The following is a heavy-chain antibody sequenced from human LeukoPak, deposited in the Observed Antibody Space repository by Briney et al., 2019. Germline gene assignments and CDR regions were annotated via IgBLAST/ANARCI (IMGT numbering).Heavy chain of an antibody. J-gene: IGHJ3*02. CDR2: INWNGGRT. CDR3: ARVPSSGWYGKYAFDI. CDR1: GFTFSSYN. Sequence: GGSLRLSCTASGFTFSSYNFNWVRQAPGKGLEWVSGINWNGGRTGYADSVKGRFTISRDNAKNSLYLQMNSLRAEDTALYHCARVPSSGWYGKYAFDIWGQGTMVTVSS. D-gene: IGHD6-19*01. V-gene: IGHV3-20*01.